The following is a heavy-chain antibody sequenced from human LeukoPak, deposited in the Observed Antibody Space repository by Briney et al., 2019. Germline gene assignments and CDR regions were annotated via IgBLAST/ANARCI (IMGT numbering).Heavy chain of an antibody. CDR3: ARDGTMIVVVITYYFDY. CDR2: ISYDGSNK. D-gene: IGHD3-22*01. V-gene: IGHV3-30*01. J-gene: IGHJ4*02. Sequence: PSGGPLRLSCAASGFTFSSYAMHWVRQAPGKGLEWVAVISYDGSNKYYADSVKGRFTISRDNSKNTLYLQMNSLRAEDTAVYYCARDGTMIVVVITYYFDYWGQGTLVTVSS. CDR1: GFTFSSYA.